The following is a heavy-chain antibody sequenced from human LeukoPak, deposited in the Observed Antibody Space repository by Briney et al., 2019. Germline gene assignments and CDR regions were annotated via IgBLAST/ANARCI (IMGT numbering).Heavy chain of an antibody. CDR3: ARVDCSSTSCYAHFDY. J-gene: IGHJ4*02. D-gene: IGHD2-2*01. CDR2: INPSGGST. CDR1: GYTFTSYY. V-gene: IGHV1-46*01. Sequence: ASVKVSCKASGYTFTSYYMHWVRHAPGQGLEWMGIINPSGGSTSYAQKFQGRVTMTRDMSTSTVYMELSSLRSEDTAVYYCARVDCSSTSCYAHFDYWGQGTLVTVSS.